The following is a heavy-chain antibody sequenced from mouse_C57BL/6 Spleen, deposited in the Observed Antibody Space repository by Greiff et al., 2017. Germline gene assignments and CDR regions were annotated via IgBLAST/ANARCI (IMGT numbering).Heavy chain of an antibody. CDR1: GYTFTSYW. Sequence: QVQLQQPGAELVMPGASVKLSCKASGYTFTSYWMHWVKQRPGQGLEWIGEIDPSDSYTNYNQKFKGKSTLTVDKSSSTAYMQLSSLTSEDSAVYYCARGNYNGSSHDYWGQGTTLTVSS. CDR2: IDPSDSYT. J-gene: IGHJ2*01. CDR3: ARGNYNGSSHDY. V-gene: IGHV1-69*01. D-gene: IGHD1-1*01.